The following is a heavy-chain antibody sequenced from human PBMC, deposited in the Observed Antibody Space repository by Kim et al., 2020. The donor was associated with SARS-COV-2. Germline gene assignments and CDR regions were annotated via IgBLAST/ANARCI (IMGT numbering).Heavy chain of an antibody. J-gene: IGHJ5*01. D-gene: IGHD3-22*01. CDR3: ARDNPSSGYDYGGATYYYDGRGTGWIDP. CDR2: IYYSGST. CDR1: GGPISSGGYY. V-gene: IGHV4-31*03. Sequence: SETLSLTCTVSGGPISSGGYYWSWIRQHPGKGMEWIGYIYYSGSTYYNPSLKSRVTISVDTSKNQFSLKLSSVTAADTAVYYCARDNPSSGYDYGGATYYYDGRGTGWIDPWGQGTLVTVSS.